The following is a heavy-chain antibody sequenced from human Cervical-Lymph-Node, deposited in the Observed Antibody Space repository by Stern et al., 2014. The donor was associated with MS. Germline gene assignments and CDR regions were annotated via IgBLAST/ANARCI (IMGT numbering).Heavy chain of an antibody. CDR1: GFTFSSYA. CDR2: ISGSDGST. CDR3: AKVYGSGPFDY. V-gene: IGHV3-23*01. D-gene: IGHD6-19*01. Sequence: EVQLLESGGNLVQPGGSLRLSCAASGFTFSSYAMSWVRQAPGQGLEWCSVISGSDGSTFYADSVKGRFTISRDNSKNTLFLQMNSLRAEDTAVYYCAKVYGSGPFDYWGQGTLVTVSS. J-gene: IGHJ4*02.